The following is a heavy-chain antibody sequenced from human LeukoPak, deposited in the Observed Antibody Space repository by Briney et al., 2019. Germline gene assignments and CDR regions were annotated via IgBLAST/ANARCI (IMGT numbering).Heavy chain of an antibody. CDR1: GGTFSSYT. D-gene: IGHD2-21*02. J-gene: IGHJ4*02. CDR2: IIPILGIA. Sequence: SEKVSCKASGGTFSSYTISWVRHAPGQGLEWMGRIIPILGIANYAQKIQGRVTITADKSTSTAYMELSSLRSEDTAVYYCARSPLGVVTAPQPYYFDYWGQGTLVTVSS. CDR3: ARSPLGVVTAPQPYYFDY. V-gene: IGHV1-69*02.